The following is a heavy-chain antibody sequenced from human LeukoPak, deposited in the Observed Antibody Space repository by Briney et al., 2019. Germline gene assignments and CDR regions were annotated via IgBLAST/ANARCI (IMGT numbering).Heavy chain of an antibody. V-gene: IGHV1-2*04. CDR1: GYTFTGYY. D-gene: IGHD2-15*01. CDR2: INPNTGGT. CDR3: ARGYCSGGSCYYFDN. J-gene: IGHJ4*02. Sequence: AASVKISCKASGYTFTGYYMHWVRQAPGQGLEWMGWINPNTGGTNYAQKFQDWVTMTRDTSISTGYMELSRLRSDDTAVYYCARGYCSGGSCYYFDNWGQGTLVTVSS.